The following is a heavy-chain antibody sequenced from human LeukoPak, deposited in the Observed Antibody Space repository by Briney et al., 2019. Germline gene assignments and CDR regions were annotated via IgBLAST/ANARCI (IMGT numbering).Heavy chain of an antibody. J-gene: IGHJ5*02. CDR2: IYHSGST. CDR1: GYSISSGYY. Sequence: SETLSLTCTVSGYSISSGYYWGWIRQPPGKGLEWIGSIYHSGSTYYNPSLKSRVTISVDTSKNQFSLKLSSVTAADTAVYYCARDSELLWFGELPLYNWFDPWGQGTLVTVSS. D-gene: IGHD3-10*01. CDR3: ARDSELLWFGELPLYNWFDP. V-gene: IGHV4-38-2*02.